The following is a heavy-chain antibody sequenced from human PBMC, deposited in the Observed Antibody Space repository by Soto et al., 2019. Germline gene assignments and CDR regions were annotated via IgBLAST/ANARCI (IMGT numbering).Heavy chain of an antibody. J-gene: IGHJ4*02. CDR2: ISREGGTK. D-gene: IGHD2-8*02. Sequence: QVQLVESGGGVVQPGRSLRLSCAASGFTVSSYGMHWVRQAPGKGLEWVAVISREGGTKYYADSVKSRFTIYRDNSRNALFLEMHSLRGDDMAVYYCTGEVASGYWGQGTLVTVSS. CDR1: GFTVSSYG. V-gene: IGHV3-30*03. CDR3: TGEVASGY.